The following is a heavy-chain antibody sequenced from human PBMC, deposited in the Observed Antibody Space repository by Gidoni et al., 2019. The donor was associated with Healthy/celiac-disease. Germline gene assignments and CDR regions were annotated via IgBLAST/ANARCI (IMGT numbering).Heavy chain of an antibody. D-gene: IGHD2-15*01. J-gene: IGHJ6*02. V-gene: IGHV3-23*04. CDR3: AKSGGGYCSGGSCYPTGV. CDR2: ISGSGGST. CDR1: GFTFSSYA. Sequence: EVQLVESGGGLVQPGGSLRLSCAASGFTFSSYAMSWVRQAPGKGLEWVSAISGSGGSTYYADSVKGRFTISRDNSKNTLYLQMNSLRAEDTAVYYCAKSGGGYCSGGSCYPTGVWGQGATVTVSS.